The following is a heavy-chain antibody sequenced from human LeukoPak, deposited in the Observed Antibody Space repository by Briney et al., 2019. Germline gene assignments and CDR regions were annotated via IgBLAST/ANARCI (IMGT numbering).Heavy chain of an antibody. Sequence: PSETLSLTCTVSGGSISSYYWNWIRQPPGKGLEWIGYGYYSGRTKYNPSLKSRVTISVDTSKNHLSLRLTSVAAADTAVYYCAGGTYSYGYDYWGQGTLVTVSS. CDR2: GYYSGRT. V-gene: IGHV4-59*01. J-gene: IGHJ4*02. CDR3: AGGTYSYGYDY. CDR1: GGSISSYY. D-gene: IGHD5-18*01.